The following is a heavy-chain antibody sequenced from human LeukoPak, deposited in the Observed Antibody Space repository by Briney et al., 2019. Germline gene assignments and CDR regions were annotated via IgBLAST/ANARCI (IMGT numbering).Heavy chain of an antibody. V-gene: IGHV4-30-4*01. CDR2: IYDSGST. D-gene: IGHD2-15*01. CDR3: ARDCSGGSCYGAFDI. J-gene: IGHJ3*02. CDR1: GASIRSGDYY. Sequence: SETLSLTCTVSGASIRSGDYYWSWIRQPPGKGLEWIGYIYDSGSTYYNPSLKSRITMSVDTSENRFSLKLSSVTATDTAVYYCARDCSGGSCYGAFDIWGQGTMVTVSS.